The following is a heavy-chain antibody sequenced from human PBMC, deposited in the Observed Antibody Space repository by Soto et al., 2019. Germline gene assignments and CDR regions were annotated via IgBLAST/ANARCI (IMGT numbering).Heavy chain of an antibody. CDR3: ARGRTDYAYFES. V-gene: IGHV3-48*02. CDR2: ISSDGSST. J-gene: IGHJ4*02. D-gene: IGHD3-16*01. Sequence: PGGFLRLSCAASGIAFNSHTMYWVRQPPGKGLEWVSYISSDGSSTQYADSVKGRFTISRDNARSSLSLQMNGLRDEDTAVYYCARGRTDYAYFESWGQGTLVTVSS. CDR1: GIAFNSHT.